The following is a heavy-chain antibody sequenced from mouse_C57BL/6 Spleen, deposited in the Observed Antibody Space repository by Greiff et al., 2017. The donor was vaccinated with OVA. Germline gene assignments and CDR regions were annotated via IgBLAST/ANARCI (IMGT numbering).Heavy chain of an antibody. J-gene: IGHJ3*01. D-gene: IGHD2-3*01. V-gene: IGHV14-2*01. CDR1: GFNIKDYY. Sequence: VQLQQSGAELVKPGASVKLSCTASGFNIKDYYMHWVKQRTEQGLEWIGRIDPEDGEPKYAPKFQGKATITAATSSNTAYLRLSSLTSEDTAVYYCARSIYDGYPAWFAYWGQGTLVTVSA. CDR2: IDPEDGEP. CDR3: ARSIYDGYPAWFAY.